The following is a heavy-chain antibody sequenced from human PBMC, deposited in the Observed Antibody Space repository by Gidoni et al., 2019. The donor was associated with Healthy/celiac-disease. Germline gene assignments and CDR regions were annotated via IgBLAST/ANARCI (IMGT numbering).Heavy chain of an antibody. Sequence: EVQLVESGGGLVQPGGSLRLACAASGFTFRSYWMPWVRQAPGKGLVWVSRINSDGSSTSYADSVKGRFTISRDNAKNTLYLQMNSLRAEDTAVYYCARDQAYGDLDFGWGQGTLVTVSS. V-gene: IGHV3-74*01. CDR2: INSDGSST. CDR1: GFTFRSYW. CDR3: ARDQAYGDLDFG. D-gene: IGHD4-17*01. J-gene: IGHJ4*02.